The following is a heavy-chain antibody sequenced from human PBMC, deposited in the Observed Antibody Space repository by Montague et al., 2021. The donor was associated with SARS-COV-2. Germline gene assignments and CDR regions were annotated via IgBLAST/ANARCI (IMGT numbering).Heavy chain of an antibody. Sequence: SLSLSWSASGFTFNHYAMNWVRQAPGKGLEWVSVIASGCRSTFYSDSVKGRFTISRDNSKDTLYLQMYSLRPEDTAIYYCAKDPVPVAGRYFDYWGQGTLVTVSS. J-gene: IGHJ4*02. CDR1: GFTFNHYA. D-gene: IGHD6-19*01. V-gene: IGHV3-23*03. CDR3: AKDPVPVAGRYFDY. CDR2: IASGCRST.